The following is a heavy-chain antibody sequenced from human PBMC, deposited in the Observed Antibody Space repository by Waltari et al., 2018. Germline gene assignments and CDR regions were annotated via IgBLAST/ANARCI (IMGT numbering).Heavy chain of an antibody. D-gene: IGHD3-22*01. V-gene: IGHV3-30*04. J-gene: IGHJ6*02. Sequence: QVQVVESGGGVVQPGRSLRLSCAASEFTFSTYAMHWVRQAPGKGLERVAVISYNGRNIYYEDSGKGRFTISRDNSKKTLYLQMSSLRAEDTAVYYCARDYCDRTNCHGMDVWGQGTTVTVSS. CDR3: ARDYCDRTNCHGMDV. CDR2: ISYNGRNI. CDR1: EFTFSTYA.